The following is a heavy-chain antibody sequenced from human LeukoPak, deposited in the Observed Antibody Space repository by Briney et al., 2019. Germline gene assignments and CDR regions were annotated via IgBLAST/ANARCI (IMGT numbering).Heavy chain of an antibody. CDR1: GFTFSSCG. J-gene: IGHJ4*02. CDR3: AKETRVWSGIWNFDC. D-gene: IGHD3-3*01. V-gene: IGHV3-33*06. CDR2: IWFDGTNE. Sequence: GGSLRLSCAASGFTFSSCGMHWVRQAPGKGLEWVAVIWFDGTNEDYADSVKGRFTISRDNSKNTLYLQMNSLRAEDTAVYYCAKETRVWSGIWNFDCWGQGTLVTVSS.